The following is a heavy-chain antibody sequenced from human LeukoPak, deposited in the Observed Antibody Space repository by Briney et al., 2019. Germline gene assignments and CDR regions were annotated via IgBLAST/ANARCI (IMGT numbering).Heavy chain of an antibody. CDR2: IYYSGST. CDR3: ARGDYGDYFDY. D-gene: IGHD4-17*01. Sequence: SETLSLTCTVSGGSISSGGYYWSRIRQHPGKGLEWIGYIYYSGSTYYNPSLKSRVTISVDTSKNQFSLKLSSVTAADTAVYYCARGDYGDYFDYWGQGTLVTVSS. V-gene: IGHV4-31*03. J-gene: IGHJ4*02. CDR1: GGSISSGGYY.